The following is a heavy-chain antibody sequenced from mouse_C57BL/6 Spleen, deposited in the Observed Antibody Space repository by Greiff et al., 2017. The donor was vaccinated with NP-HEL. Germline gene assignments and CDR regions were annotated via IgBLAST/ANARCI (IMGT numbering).Heavy chain of an antibody. V-gene: IGHV1-39*01. CDR2: INPNYGTT. Sequence: EVQLQQSGPELVKPGASVKISCKASGYSFTDYNMNWVKQSNGKSLEWIGVINPNYGTTSYNQKFKGKATLTVDKSSSTAYMQLSSLTSEDSAVYYCARSDYSNYYAMDYWGQGTSVTVSS. CDR3: ARSDYSNYYAMDY. J-gene: IGHJ4*01. D-gene: IGHD2-5*01. CDR1: GYSFTDYN.